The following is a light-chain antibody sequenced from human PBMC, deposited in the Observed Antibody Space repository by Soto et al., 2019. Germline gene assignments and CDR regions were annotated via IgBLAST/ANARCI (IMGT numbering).Light chain of an antibody. CDR2: EVS. CDR1: SSDVGGYNY. J-gene: IGLJ3*02. V-gene: IGLV2-14*01. CDR3: SSYTSSSTPRV. Sequence: QSALTQHASVSGSPGQSITISCTGTSSDVGGYNYVSWYQQHPGKAPKLMIYEVSNRPSGVSNRFSGSKSGNTASLTISGLQADDEADYYCSSYTSSSTPRVFGGGTKLTVL.